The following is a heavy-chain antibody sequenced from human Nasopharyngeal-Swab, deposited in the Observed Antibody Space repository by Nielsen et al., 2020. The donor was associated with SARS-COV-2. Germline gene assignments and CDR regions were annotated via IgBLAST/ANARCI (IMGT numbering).Heavy chain of an antibody. Sequence: SLKISCAASGFTFDDYAMHWVRQAPGKGLEWVSGISWNSGSIGNADSVKGRFTISRDNAKNSLYLQMNSLRAEDTALYYCAKDMFSSSAFDYWGQGTLVTVSS. J-gene: IGHJ4*02. CDR2: ISWNSGSI. D-gene: IGHD6-6*01. CDR1: GFTFDDYA. V-gene: IGHV3-9*01. CDR3: AKDMFSSSAFDY.